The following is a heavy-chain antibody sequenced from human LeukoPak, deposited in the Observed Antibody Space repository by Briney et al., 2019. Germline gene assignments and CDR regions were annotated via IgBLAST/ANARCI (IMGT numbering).Heavy chain of an antibody. D-gene: IGHD6-19*01. J-gene: IGHJ4*02. V-gene: IGHV4-59*01. CDR1: GGSISSYY. CDR3: ARAGGWLVREGYFDY. CDR2: IYYSGST. Sequence: SETLSLTCTVSGGSISSYYWSWIRQPPGKGLEWIGYIYYSGSTNYNPSLKSRVTISVDTSKNQFSLKLSSVTAADTAVYYCARAGGWLVREGYFDYWGQGILVTVSS.